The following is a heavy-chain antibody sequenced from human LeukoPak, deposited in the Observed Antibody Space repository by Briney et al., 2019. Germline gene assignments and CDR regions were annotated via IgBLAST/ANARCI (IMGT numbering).Heavy chain of an antibody. V-gene: IGHV3-33*06. Sequence: GGSLRLSCAASGFTFNTYGMHWVRQAPGKGLEWIAVVWSDGSNRFYADSVEGRFTISRDNSKNTLYLQMNSLRAEDTAVYYCAKSNTESQTTVGNWGQGTLVSVSS. CDR2: VWSDGSNR. CDR1: GFTFNTYG. J-gene: IGHJ4*02. CDR3: AKSNTESQTTVGN. D-gene: IGHD1-14*01.